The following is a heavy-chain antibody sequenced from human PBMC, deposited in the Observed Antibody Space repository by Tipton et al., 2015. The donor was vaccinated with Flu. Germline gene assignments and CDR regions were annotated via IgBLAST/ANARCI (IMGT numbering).Heavy chain of an antibody. Sequence: GSLRLSCAASGFTFSSYWMSWVRQAPGKGLEWVANIKQDGSEKYYVDSVKGRFTISRDNAKNSLYLQMNSLRAEDTAVYYCARAFHQRDHSGSLNWFDPWGQGTLVTVSS. J-gene: IGHJ5*02. D-gene: IGHD1-26*01. CDR3: ARAFHQRDHSGSLNWFDP. V-gene: IGHV3-7*01. CDR2: IKQDGSEK. CDR1: GFTFSSYW.